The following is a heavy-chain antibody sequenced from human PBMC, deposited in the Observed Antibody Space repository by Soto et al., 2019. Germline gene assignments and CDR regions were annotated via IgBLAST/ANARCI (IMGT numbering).Heavy chain of an antibody. CDR2: ISGTGGNT. Sequence: GGSLRLSCAASGFTFNTYAMNWVRQAPGKGLEWVSSISGTGGNTYYADSVKGRFTVSRDNSRNTLNLQMNGLRAEDTAVYYCVKAAALYFFDHWGQGALVTISS. V-gene: IGHV3-23*01. CDR1: GFTFNTYA. CDR3: VKAAALYFFDH. D-gene: IGHD2-2*02. J-gene: IGHJ4*02.